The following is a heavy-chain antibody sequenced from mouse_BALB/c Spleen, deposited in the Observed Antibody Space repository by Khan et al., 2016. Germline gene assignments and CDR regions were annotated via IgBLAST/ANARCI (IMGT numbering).Heavy chain of an antibody. CDR2: ISYSGYT. V-gene: IGHV3-2*02. J-gene: IGHJ1*01. D-gene: IGHD2-4*01. CDR3: ARCDYDWYFDV. CDR1: GYSITRDYA. Sequence: EVQLQESGPGLVKPSQSLSLTCTVTGYSITRDYAWNWIRQFPGNKLEWMGYISYSGYTIYNPSLNSRTSITRDTSKNQLFLQLNSVTTEDTATYYCARCDYDWYFDVWGAGTTVTVSS.